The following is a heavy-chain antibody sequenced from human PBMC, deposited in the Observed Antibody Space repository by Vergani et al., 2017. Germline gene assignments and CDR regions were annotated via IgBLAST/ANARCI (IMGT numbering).Heavy chain of an antibody. CDR2: ISGSGGST. CDR3: AKDPDWGITLE. CDR1: GFPFSSYA. V-gene: IGHV3-23*01. D-gene: IGHD3-16*01. J-gene: IGHJ4*02. Sequence: EVQLLESGGGLVQPGGSLRLSCAASGFPFSSYAMSWVRQAPGKGLEWVSAISGSGGSTYYADSVKGRFTISRDKSKNTLYLKMNRPRAEDTAVYYCAKDPDWGITLEWGQGTLVTVSS.